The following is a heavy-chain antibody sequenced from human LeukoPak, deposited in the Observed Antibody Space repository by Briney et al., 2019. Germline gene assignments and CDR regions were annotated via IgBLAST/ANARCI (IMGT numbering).Heavy chain of an antibody. J-gene: IGHJ6*02. CDR3: ARARRPTHYYYYGMDV. Sequence: PGASLRLSCAASGFTFSSYAMSWVRQAPGKGLEWVSYISSSGSTIYYADSVKGRFTISRDNAKNSLYLQMNSLRAEDTAVYYCARARRPTHYYYYGMDVWGQGTTVTVSS. V-gene: IGHV3-48*04. CDR2: ISSSGSTI. CDR1: GFTFSSYA.